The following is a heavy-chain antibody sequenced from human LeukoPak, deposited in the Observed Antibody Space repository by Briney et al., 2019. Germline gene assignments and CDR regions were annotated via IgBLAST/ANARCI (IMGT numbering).Heavy chain of an antibody. V-gene: IGHV3-43D*04. Sequence: GGSLRLSCAASGFTFDDYAMHWVRPAPGKGLEWVSLISWDGGSTYYADSVKGRFTISRDNSKNSLYLQMNSLRAEDTALYYCAKDFTFRGEILHTPFDYWGQGTLVTVSS. D-gene: IGHD3-10*01. CDR2: ISWDGGST. J-gene: IGHJ4*02. CDR1: GFTFDDYA. CDR3: AKDFTFRGEILHTPFDY.